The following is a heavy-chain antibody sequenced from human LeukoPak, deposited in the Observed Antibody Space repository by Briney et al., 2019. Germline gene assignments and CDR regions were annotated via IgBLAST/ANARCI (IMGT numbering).Heavy chain of an antibody. D-gene: IGHD3-10*01. Sequence: ASVKLSCKASGYTFTSYYIHWVRQAPGQGLEWMGIINPSSGSTDYAQKFQGRVTMTRDTSTGTVYMELSNLRSEDTAVYYCARDPYYGSGSNNYFDYWGQGTLVTVSS. J-gene: IGHJ4*02. V-gene: IGHV1-46*01. CDR1: GYTFTSYY. CDR2: INPSSGST. CDR3: ARDPYYGSGSNNYFDY.